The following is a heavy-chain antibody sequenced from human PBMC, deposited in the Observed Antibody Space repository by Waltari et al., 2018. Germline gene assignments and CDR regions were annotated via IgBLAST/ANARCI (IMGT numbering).Heavy chain of an antibody. J-gene: IGHJ5*02. D-gene: IGHD3-3*01. V-gene: IGHV4-4*07. Sequence: QVELQESGPGLVKPSETLSLTCTVSGGSVTGANWGWVRQPAGKGLEWIGRIFASGGTDYNPSFKSRVTMSVDTSKNEFSLRLTSVTAADTAVYYCARGNYGLFSGHYSDLWGRGTRVTVSS. CDR3: ARGNYGLFSGHYSDL. CDR2: IFASGGT. CDR1: GGSVTGAN.